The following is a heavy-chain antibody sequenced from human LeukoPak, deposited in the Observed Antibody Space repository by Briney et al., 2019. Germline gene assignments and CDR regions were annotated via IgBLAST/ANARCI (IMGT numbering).Heavy chain of an antibody. CDR1: GLTFSNAW. CDR3: AKVGVYYYDY. Sequence: GGSLRLSCGASGLTFSNAWMTWVRQAPGKGLEWVGRIKSKTDGGTTDYAAPVKGRFTISRDDSKNTVYLQMNGLKTEDTAVYYCAKVGVYYYDYWGQGALVTVSS. J-gene: IGHJ4*02. CDR2: IKSKTDGGTT. V-gene: IGHV3-15*01. D-gene: IGHD3-22*01.